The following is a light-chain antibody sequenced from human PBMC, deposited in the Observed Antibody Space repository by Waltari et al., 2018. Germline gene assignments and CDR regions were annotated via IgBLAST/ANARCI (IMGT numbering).Light chain of an antibody. J-gene: IGKJ4*01. CDR1: QSIHNY. CDR3: QQRRNWPLT. CDR2: DTS. V-gene: IGKV3-11*01. Sequence: DIVLTQSPATLSLSPGERATLSCRARQSIHNYLAWYQQKPGQAPRLLIYDTSNRATGISARFSGSGFGTDFTLTISSLEPEDFAVYYCQQRRNWPLTFGGGTKVEIK.